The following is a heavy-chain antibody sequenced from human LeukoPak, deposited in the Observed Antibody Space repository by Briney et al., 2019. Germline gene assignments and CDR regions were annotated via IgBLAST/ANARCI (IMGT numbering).Heavy chain of an antibody. CDR1: GASINSGAYS. CDR2: IYYTGST. Sequence: SETLSLTCTVSGASINSGAYSWGWIRQPPGTGLEWIALIYYTGSTFYNPSLKSRATMSVDTSNNQFSLKLTSVTAADAAMYYCVSQEASVDYYDSWGQGTLVTVSS. D-gene: IGHD2-21*01. J-gene: IGHJ4*02. V-gene: IGHV4-39*01. CDR3: VSQEASVDYYDS.